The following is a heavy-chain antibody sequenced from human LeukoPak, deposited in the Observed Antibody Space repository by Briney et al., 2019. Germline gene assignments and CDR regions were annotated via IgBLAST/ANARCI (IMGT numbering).Heavy chain of an antibody. Sequence: SETLSLTCTVSGGSISSYYWSWIRQPPGKGLEWIGYIYYSGSTNYNPSLKSRVTISVDTSKNQFSLKLSSVTAADTAVYYCARVPNSGYDIGGGYWGLGTLVTVSS. J-gene: IGHJ4*02. CDR3: ARVPNSGYDIGGGY. CDR2: IYYSGST. CDR1: GGSISSYY. D-gene: IGHD5-12*01. V-gene: IGHV4-59*08.